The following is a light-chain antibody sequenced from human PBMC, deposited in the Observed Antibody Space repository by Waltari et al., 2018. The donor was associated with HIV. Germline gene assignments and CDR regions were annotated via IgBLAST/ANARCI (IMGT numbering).Light chain of an antibody. Sequence: EIVMTQSPATLSVSPGERATVSCSASQSIASNLAWYQQKPGQAPRLLIHGASTRATGIPARFSGSGSGTEFTLTISSLQSEDFAVYYCQQYNNWPITFGQGTRLEIK. V-gene: IGKV3-15*01. CDR3: QQYNNWPIT. J-gene: IGKJ5*01. CDR2: GAS. CDR1: QSIASN.